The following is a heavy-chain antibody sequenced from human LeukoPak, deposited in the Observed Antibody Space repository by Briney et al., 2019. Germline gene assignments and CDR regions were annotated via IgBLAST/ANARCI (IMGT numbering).Heavy chain of an antibody. Sequence: SQTLSLTCTVSGGSISSGSYYWSWIRQPAGKGLEWIGRIYTSGSTNYNPSLKSRATISVDTSKNQFSLKLSSVTAADTAVYYCARGLVFWSGYWFDYWGQGTLVTVSS. CDR3: ARGLVFWSGYWFDY. CDR1: GGSISSGSYY. J-gene: IGHJ4*02. CDR2: IYTSGST. D-gene: IGHD3-3*01. V-gene: IGHV4-61*02.